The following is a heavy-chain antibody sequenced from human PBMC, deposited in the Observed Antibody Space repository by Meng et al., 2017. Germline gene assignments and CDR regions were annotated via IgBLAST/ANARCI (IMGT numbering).Heavy chain of an antibody. J-gene: IGHJ6*02. V-gene: IGHV1-69*13. D-gene: IGHD4-17*01. Sequence: SVKVSCKASGGTFSSYAISWVRQAPGQGLEWMGGIIPIFGTVNYAQKFQGRVTITADESTSTAYMELSSLRSEDTAVYYCARDPATVTKDYYYYYGMDVWGQGTTVTVSS. CDR2: IIPIFGTV. CDR3: ARDPATVTKDYYYYYGMDV. CDR1: GGTFSSYA.